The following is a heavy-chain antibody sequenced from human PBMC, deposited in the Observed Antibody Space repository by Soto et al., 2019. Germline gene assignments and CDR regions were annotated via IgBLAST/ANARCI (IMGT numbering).Heavy chain of an antibody. CDR2: IYSGGST. D-gene: IGHD6-13*01. V-gene: IGHV3-53*01. CDR1: GFTVSSNY. Sequence: GGSLRLSCAASGFTVSSNYMSWVRQAPGKGLEWVSVIYSGGSTYYADSVKDRFTISRDNSKNTLYLQMNSLRAEDTAVYYCARSSNSIAAAGTGFDYWGQGTLVTVSS. CDR3: ARSSNSIAAAGTGFDY. J-gene: IGHJ4*02.